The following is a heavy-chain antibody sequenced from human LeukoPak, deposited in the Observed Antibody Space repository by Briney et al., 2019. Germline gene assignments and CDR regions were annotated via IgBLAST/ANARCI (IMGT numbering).Heavy chain of an antibody. CDR3: VSFYETY. V-gene: IGHV3-74*01. Sequence: QXGGSLRLSCVASGNYWMHWVRQAPGKGLVWVSHINSDGSWTSYADSVKGRFTISKDNAKNTVYLQMNSLRAEDTAVYYCVSFYETYWGRGTLVTVS. D-gene: IGHD2/OR15-2a*01. CDR2: INSDGSWT. J-gene: IGHJ4*02. CDR1: GNYW.